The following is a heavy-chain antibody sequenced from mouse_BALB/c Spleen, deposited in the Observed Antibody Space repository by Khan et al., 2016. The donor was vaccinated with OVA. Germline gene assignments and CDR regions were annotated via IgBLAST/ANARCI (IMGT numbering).Heavy chain of an antibody. V-gene: IGHV1S81*02. D-gene: IGHD1-1*01. Sequence: QVQLKQSGAELVKPGASVKLSCKASGYMFTSYYMYWVKQRPGQGLEWIGEINPSNGGTNFNEKFKSKATLTADKSSSTAYMQLSSLTYEDSAVYYCTRKDYYGSSQRYFDVWAQGPRSPSPQ. CDR3: TRKDYYGSSQRYFDV. J-gene: IGHJ1*01. CDR2: INPSNGGT. CDR1: GYMFTSYY.